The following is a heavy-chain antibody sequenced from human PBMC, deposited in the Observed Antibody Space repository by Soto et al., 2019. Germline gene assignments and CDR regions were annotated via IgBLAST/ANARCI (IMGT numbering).Heavy chain of an antibody. Sequence: SETLSLTCTVSGGSISSYYWSWIRQPPGKGLEWIGYIYYSGSTNYNPSLKSRVTISVDTSKNQFSLKLSSVTAADTAVYYFAREKDIADFDYWGQGTLVTVSS. J-gene: IGHJ4*02. CDR3: AREKDIADFDY. D-gene: IGHD2-15*01. CDR2: IYYSGST. V-gene: IGHV4-59*01. CDR1: GGSISSYY.